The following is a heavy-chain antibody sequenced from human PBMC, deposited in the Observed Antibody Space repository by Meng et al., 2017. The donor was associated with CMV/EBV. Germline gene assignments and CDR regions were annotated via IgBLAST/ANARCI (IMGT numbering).Heavy chain of an antibody. V-gene: IGHV3-21*01. CDR1: GFTFSSYS. CDR3: ARDAKYYYDSSGYPSTGRGIDP. D-gene: IGHD3-22*01. J-gene: IGHJ5*02. Sequence: GESLKISCAASGFTFSSYSMNWVRQAPGKGLEWVSSISSSSSYIYYADSVKGRFTISRDNAKNSLYLQMHSLRAGDTAVYYCARDAKYYYDSSGYPSTGRGIDPWGQGTLVTVSS. CDR2: ISSSSSYI.